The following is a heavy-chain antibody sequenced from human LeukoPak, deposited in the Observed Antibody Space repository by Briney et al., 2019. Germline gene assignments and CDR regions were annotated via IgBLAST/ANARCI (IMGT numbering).Heavy chain of an antibody. CDR3: AREPYYYGSGSDLRPFDP. CDR1: GFTFSSYW. Sequence: GGSLRLSCAASGFTFSSYWMSWVRQAPGKGLEWVANIKQDGSEKYYVDPVKGRFTISRDNAKNSLYLQMNSLRAEDTAVYYCAREPYYYGSGSDLRPFDPWGQGTRVTVSS. V-gene: IGHV3-7*01. D-gene: IGHD3-10*01. J-gene: IGHJ5*02. CDR2: IKQDGSEK.